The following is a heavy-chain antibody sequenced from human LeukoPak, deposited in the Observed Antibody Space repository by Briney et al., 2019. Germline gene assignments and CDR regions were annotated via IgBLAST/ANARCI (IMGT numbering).Heavy chain of an antibody. CDR3: ARSANYYYDSASYGVGFDV. CDR2: IFYTGST. D-gene: IGHD3-22*01. V-gene: IGHV4-59*01. J-gene: IGHJ3*01. Sequence: SETLSLTCTVSGGSISSYYWGWIRQPPGKGLEWIGNIFYTGSTKYNPSLKSRVTISVDTSKNQFSLKLSSVTAADTAMYNGARSANYYYDSASYGVGFDVWGQGTLVTVSS. CDR1: GGSISSYY.